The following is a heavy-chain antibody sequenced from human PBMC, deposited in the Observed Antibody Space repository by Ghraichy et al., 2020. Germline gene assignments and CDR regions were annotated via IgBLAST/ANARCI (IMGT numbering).Heavy chain of an antibody. CDR1: GFSLSTSGVG. CDR2: IYWNDDK. J-gene: IGHJ5*02. V-gene: IGHV2-5*01. CDR3: AHVVRVAAASTNWFDP. D-gene: IGHD6-13*01. Sequence: SGPTLVKPTQTLTLTCTFSGFSLSTSGVGVGWIRQPPGKALEWLALIYWNDDKRYSPSLKSRLTITKDTSKNQVVLTMTNMDPVDTATYYCAHVVRVAAASTNWFDPWGQGTLVTVSS.